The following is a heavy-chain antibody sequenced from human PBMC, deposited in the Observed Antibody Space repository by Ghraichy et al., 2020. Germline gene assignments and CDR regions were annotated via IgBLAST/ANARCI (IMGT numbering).Heavy chain of an antibody. D-gene: IGHD4-17*01. V-gene: IGHV4-59*01. J-gene: IGHJ4*02. CDR1: GGSINSDY. CDR2: IHHSGMT. CDR3: SRLGGAVTNPPYDQ. Sequence: SETLSLTCTVSGGSINSDYWSWIRQPPGKGLEQIGYIHHSGMTIYNPSLQSRVTISVDTSKNQFSLNLRSVTAADTAVYYCSRLGGAVTNPPYDQWGQGILVYVSS.